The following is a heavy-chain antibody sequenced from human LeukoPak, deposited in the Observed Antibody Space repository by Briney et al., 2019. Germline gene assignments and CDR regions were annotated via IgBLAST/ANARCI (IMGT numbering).Heavy chain of an antibody. J-gene: IGHJ3*02. V-gene: IGHV4-4*07. CDR3: ARDNPVVWGAFDI. CDR1: GGSISNYK. CDR2: IYTSGST. Sequence: SETLSLTCTVSGGSISNYKWSWIRQPAGKGLEWIGRIYTSGSTNYNPSLKSRVTIAVGRSKNHFSLKLSSVTAADTAVYYCARDNPVVWGAFDIWGQGTMVTVS. D-gene: IGHD1-14*01.